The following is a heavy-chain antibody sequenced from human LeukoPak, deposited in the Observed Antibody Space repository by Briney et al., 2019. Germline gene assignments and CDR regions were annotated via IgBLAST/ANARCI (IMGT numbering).Heavy chain of an antibody. J-gene: IGHJ6*03. D-gene: IGHD4-11*01. CDR3: ARDRTGQQLISRKEYYYMDV. CDR1: GGSISSYY. CDR2: IYYSGST. Sequence: SETLPLTCTVSGGSISSYYWSWIRQPPGKGLEWIGYIYYSGSTNYNPSLKSRVTISVDTSKNQFSLKLSSVTAADTAVYYCARDRTGQQLISRKEYYYMDVWGKGTTVTISS. V-gene: IGHV4-59*01.